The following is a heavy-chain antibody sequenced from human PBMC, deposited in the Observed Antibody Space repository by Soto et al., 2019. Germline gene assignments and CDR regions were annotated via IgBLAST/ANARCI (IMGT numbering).Heavy chain of an antibody. Sequence: PGGSLRLSCVGSGFNFSSYSMSWVRQAPGKGLEWVAHITATGGTTYYADSVKGRFTISRDTSRNTLYLQMNGLRAEDTALYYCAKCMQAYWNYDAHHIWGQGTMVTVSS. J-gene: IGHJ3*02. CDR1: GFNFSSYS. CDR3: AKCMQAYWNYDAHHI. CDR2: ITATGGTT. D-gene: IGHD1-7*01. V-gene: IGHV3-23*01.